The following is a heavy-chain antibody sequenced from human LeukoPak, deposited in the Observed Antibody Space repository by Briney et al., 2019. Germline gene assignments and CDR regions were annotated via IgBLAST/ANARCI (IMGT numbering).Heavy chain of an antibody. Sequence: SETLSLTCTVSGGSISSYYGSWIRQPPGKGLEWIGYIYYSGSTNCNPSLKSRVTISVDTSKNQFSLKLSSVTAADTAVYYCARGWYSGSPVDYWGQGTLVTVSS. CDR3: ARGWYSGSPVDY. CDR2: IYYSGST. CDR1: GGSISSYY. V-gene: IGHV4-59*01. J-gene: IGHJ4*02. D-gene: IGHD1-26*01.